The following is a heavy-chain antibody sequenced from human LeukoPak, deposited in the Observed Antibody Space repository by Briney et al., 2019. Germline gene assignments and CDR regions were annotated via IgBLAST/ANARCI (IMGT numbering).Heavy chain of an antibody. J-gene: IGHJ4*02. D-gene: IGHD1-26*01. CDR3: AREQVGRLFGY. V-gene: IGHV1-3*01. Sequence: GASVKVSCKASGYTFTSYAMHWVRQAPGQRLEWMGWINAGNGNTKYSQKFQGRVTITRDTSASTAYMELSSLRSDDTAVYYCAREQVGRLFGYWGQGTLVTVSS. CDR2: INAGNGNT. CDR1: GYTFTSYA.